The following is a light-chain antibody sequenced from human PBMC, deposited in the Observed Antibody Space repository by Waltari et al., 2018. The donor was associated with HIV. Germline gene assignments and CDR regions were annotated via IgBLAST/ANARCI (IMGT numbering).Light chain of an antibody. Sequence: QSVLTQPPSASGTPGPRVPIPCSGSSSTIGNNARSWYQQFPGTAPKLLIYSNNQRPSGVPDRFSGSKSGTSASLAISGLQSEDEANYYCETLDDNLNGPVFGGGTKLTVL. CDR2: SNN. CDR3: ETLDDNLNGPV. CDR1: SSTIGNNA. V-gene: IGLV1-44*01. J-gene: IGLJ2*01.